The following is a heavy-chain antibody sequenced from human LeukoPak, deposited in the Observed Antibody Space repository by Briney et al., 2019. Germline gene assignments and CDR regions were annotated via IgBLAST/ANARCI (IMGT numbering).Heavy chain of an antibody. J-gene: IGHJ6*02. V-gene: IGHV3-48*03. Sequence: GGSLRLSCAASGFTFSIYEMNCVRQAPGKGLEWVSYVSSSVRVIYYPDSVKGRFTISTDNAKRSLYLQMNSLRAEDTAVYYCARWHSIRAYDLGVQYSGMDVWGQGTTVTVSS. CDR2: VSSSVRVI. CDR3: ARWHSIRAYDLGVQYSGMDV. D-gene: IGHD2-8*01. CDR1: GFTFSIYE.